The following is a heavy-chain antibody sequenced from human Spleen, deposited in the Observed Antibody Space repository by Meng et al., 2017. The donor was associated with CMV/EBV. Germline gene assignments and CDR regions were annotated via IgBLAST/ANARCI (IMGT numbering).Heavy chain of an antibody. CDR2: IRSEAYGGTT. CDR1: GFTFSSYG. Sequence: GESLKISCVASGFTFSSYGMHWVRQAPGKGLEWVGFIRSEAYGGTTEYAASVKGRFTISRDDSKSIAYLQMNSLKTEDTAVYYCTREGTGGGLDYWGQGTLVTVSS. CDR3: TREGTGGGLDY. D-gene: IGHD1-1*01. J-gene: IGHJ4*02. V-gene: IGHV3-49*04.